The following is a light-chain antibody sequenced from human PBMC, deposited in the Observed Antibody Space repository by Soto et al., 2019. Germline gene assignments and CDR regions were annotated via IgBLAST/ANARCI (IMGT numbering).Light chain of an antibody. V-gene: IGKV1-27*01. CDR3: QKYDRVPWT. CDR1: QDISHY. Sequence: DIQMTQSPSSLSASVGDTVTITCRASQDISHYLAWYQKRPGNVPKLLIHTASILQSGVSSRFSASGSGTDFTLTISSLQPEDVATYYCQKYDRVPWTFGRGTKVEIK. J-gene: IGKJ1*01. CDR2: TAS.